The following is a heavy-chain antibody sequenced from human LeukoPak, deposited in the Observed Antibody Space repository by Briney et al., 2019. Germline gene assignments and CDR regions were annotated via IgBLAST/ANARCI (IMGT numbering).Heavy chain of an antibody. J-gene: IGHJ4*02. D-gene: IGHD3-3*01. Sequence: SETLSLTCAVYGGSFSGYYWSWIRQPPGKGLEWIGEINHSGSTNYNPSLKSRVTISVDTSKNQFSLKLSSVTAADTAVYYCARGRPVTYYDFWSGYQGWYYFDYWGQGTLVTVSS. V-gene: IGHV4-34*01. CDR2: INHSGST. CDR1: GGSFSGYY. CDR3: ARGRPVTYYDFWSGYQGWYYFDY.